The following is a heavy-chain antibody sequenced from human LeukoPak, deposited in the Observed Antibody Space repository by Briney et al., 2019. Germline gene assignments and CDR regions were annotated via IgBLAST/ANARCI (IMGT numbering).Heavy chain of an antibody. CDR3: AGELTGTTFGIFDY. Sequence: ASVKVSCKASGYTFTSYGISWVRQAPGQGLEWRGGISAYNGNTNYAQKLQGRVTMTTDTSTSTAYMELRSLRSDDTAVYYCAGELTGTTFGIFDYWGQGTLVTVSS. CDR2: ISAYNGNT. CDR1: GYTFTSYG. J-gene: IGHJ4*02. D-gene: IGHD1-7*01. V-gene: IGHV1-18*01.